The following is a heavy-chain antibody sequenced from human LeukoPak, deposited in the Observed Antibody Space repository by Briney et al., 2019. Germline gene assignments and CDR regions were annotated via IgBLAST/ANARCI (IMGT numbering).Heavy chain of an antibody. CDR1: GYTFTSYY. Sequence: GASVKVSCKASGYTFTSYYMYWVRQAPGQGLEWMGIINPSGDNTNYAQKFQGRVTMTRDMSTTTVYMELSSLRSEDTAVYYCARVYGGEIDYWGQGTQVTVSS. D-gene: IGHD2-8*01. CDR2: INPSGDNT. V-gene: IGHV1-46*01. J-gene: IGHJ4*02. CDR3: ARVYGGEIDY.